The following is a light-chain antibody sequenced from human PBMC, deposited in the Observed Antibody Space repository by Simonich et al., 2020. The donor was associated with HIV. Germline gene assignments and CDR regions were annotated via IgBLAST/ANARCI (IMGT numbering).Light chain of an antibody. CDR1: QSVLSSSNNKNF. V-gene: IGKV4-1*01. CDR2: WAS. CDR3: QQFYSAPLT. J-gene: IGKJ4*01. Sequence: DIVMTQSPDSLAVSLGERATINCKSSQSVLSSSNNKNFLTSYQHKPGQPPKRLFYWASTRESGVPDRISGSGSGTDFTLTISSLQAEDVAVYYCQQFYSAPLTFGGGTKVEIK.